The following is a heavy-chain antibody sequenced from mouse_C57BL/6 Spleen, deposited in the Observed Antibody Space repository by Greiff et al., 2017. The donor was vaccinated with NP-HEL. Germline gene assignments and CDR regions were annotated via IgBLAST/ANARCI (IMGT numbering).Heavy chain of an antibody. D-gene: IGHD1-1*01. V-gene: IGHV1-82*01. CDR3: ASEVYYGDV. CDR1: GYAFSSSW. Sequence: QVQLKESGPELVKPGASVKISCKASGYAFSSSWMNWVKQRPGKGLEWIGRIYPGDGDTNYNGKFKGKATLTADKSSSTAYMQLSSLTSEDSAVYFCASEVYYGDVWGTGTTVTVSS. CDR2: IYPGDGDT. J-gene: IGHJ1*03.